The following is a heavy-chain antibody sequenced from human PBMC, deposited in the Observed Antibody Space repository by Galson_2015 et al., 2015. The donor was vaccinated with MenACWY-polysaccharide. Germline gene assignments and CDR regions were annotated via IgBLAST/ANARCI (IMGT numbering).Heavy chain of an antibody. CDR3: AREGSRIVFLAFDV. J-gene: IGHJ3*01. D-gene: IGHD3-10*02. CDR2: IQYDGRQK. CDR1: ELTVRGSG. V-gene: IGHV3-33*01. Sequence: SLRLSGAASELTVRGSGMHWGRQAPGKGLEWVAVIQYDGRQKQYIEHVNGRFTISRDNSKNTLYLEMNSLRAEDMALYYCAREGSRIVFLAFDVWGQGTMVTVSS.